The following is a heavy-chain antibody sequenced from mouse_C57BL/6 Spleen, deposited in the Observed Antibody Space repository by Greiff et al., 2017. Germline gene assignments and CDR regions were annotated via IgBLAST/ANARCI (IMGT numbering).Heavy chain of an antibody. CDR1: GYAFSSSS. D-gene: IGHD2-14*01. J-gene: IGHJ4*01. Sequence: VQLQQSGPELVKPGASVKISCKASGYAFSSSSMNWMKQRPGKGLEWIGQIYPGDGDTNYNGKFKGKATLTADKSSSTAYMQRSRLTSDDSAVYFCARGGYDRYVIDYWGQGTSVTVSS. CDR3: ARGGYDRYVIDY. V-gene: IGHV1-82*01. CDR2: IYPGDGDT.